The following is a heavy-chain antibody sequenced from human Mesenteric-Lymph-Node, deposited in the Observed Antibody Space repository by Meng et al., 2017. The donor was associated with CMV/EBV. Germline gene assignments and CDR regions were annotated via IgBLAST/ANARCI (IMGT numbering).Heavy chain of an antibody. Sequence: LSLTCTVSGHSINSGYYWGWIRQPPGKGLEWVSYISSSGTTTFYADSVKGRFTISRDNAVPKNSLYLQMNTLRTEDTAVYYCVRDRRRWASNSWYHDFWGQGTLVTVSS. V-gene: IGHV3-11*04. J-gene: IGHJ4*02. CDR2: ISSSGTTT. D-gene: IGHD6-13*01. CDR1: GHSINSGYY. CDR3: VRDRRRWASNSWYHDF.